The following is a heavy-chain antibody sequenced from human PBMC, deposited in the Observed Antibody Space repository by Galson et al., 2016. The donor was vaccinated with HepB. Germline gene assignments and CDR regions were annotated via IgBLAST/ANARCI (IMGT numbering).Heavy chain of an antibody. Sequence: SVKVSCKASGYTFTDYYIHWVRQAPGHGLEWVGRINPNSGLTNFAQRLQGRVILTSDKSSTTASMELSRLTSDDTALYYGMDVWGQGTTVTVSS. CDR2: INPNSGLT. CDR1: GYTFTDYY. V-gene: IGHV1-2*06. CDR3: MDV. J-gene: IGHJ6*02.